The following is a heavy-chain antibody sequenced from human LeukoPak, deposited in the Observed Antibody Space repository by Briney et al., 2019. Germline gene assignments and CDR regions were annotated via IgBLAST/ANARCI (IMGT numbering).Heavy chain of an antibody. CDR1: GYTFTSYG. CDR2: ISADNGNT. Sequence: ASVKVSCKASGYTFTSYGISWVRQAPGEGLEWRGWISADNGNTNYAQKLQGRVTMTTDTTASTAYMELSSLRSEDMAVYYCARGGGYSSSSRFDYMDVWGKGTTVTVSS. V-gene: IGHV1-18*03. J-gene: IGHJ6*03. D-gene: IGHD6-6*01. CDR3: ARGGGYSSSSRFDYMDV.